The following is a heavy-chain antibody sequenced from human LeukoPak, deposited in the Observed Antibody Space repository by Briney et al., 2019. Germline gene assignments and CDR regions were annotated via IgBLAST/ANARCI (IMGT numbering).Heavy chain of an antibody. D-gene: IGHD3-10*01. CDR3: VRDWFGEFR. CDR1: GFTFSSYA. V-gene: IGHV3-74*01. J-gene: IGHJ4*02. CDR2: INNEGTGT. Sequence: GGSLRLSCAASGFTFSSYAMSWVRQAPGKGLEWVSRINNEGTGTIYADFVKGRFTISRDNAENTLYLQMNSLRVEDTAVYYCVRDWFGEFRWGQGTQVTVSS.